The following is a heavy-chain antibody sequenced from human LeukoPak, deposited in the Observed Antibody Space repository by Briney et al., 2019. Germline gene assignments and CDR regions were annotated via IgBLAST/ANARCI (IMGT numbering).Heavy chain of an antibody. CDR3: ARGRWYFDL. Sequence: SEILSLTCTVSGGSVSSGSYYWSWIRQPPGEGLEWIGYIYNSGSTNYSPSLKSRVTISVDTSKNQFSLKLSSVTAADRAVYYCARGRWYFDLWGRGTLVTVSS. CDR1: GGSVSSGSYY. J-gene: IGHJ2*01. V-gene: IGHV4-61*01. CDR2: IYNSGST.